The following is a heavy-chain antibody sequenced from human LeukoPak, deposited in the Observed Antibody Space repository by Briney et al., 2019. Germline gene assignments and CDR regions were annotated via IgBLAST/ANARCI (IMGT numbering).Heavy chain of an antibody. D-gene: IGHD2-21*01. J-gene: IGHJ4*02. CDR1: GFTFSSYS. V-gene: IGHV3-21*01. Sequence: PGGSLRLSCAASGFTFSSYSMNWVRRAPGKGLEWVSSITSSGTYIYYADSVKGRFTISRDNAKNSLHLQMNSLRAEDTAVYYCARDRVNIVVVSASEYWGQGTLVSVSS. CDR2: ITSSGTYI. CDR3: ARDRVNIVVVSASEY.